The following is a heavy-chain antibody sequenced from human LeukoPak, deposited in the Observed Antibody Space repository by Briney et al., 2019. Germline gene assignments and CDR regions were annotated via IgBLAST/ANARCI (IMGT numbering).Heavy chain of an antibody. Sequence: PGGSLRLSCAASGFTFSSYSMNWVRQAPGKGLEWVSSISSSSSYIYYADSVKGRFTISRDNAKNSLYLQMNSLRAEDTAVYYCARDPRRLQFRLSSVDYWGQGTLVTVSS. CDR2: ISSSSSYI. CDR1: GFTFSSYS. CDR3: ARDPRRLQFRLSSVDY. V-gene: IGHV3-21*01. J-gene: IGHJ4*02. D-gene: IGHD5-24*01.